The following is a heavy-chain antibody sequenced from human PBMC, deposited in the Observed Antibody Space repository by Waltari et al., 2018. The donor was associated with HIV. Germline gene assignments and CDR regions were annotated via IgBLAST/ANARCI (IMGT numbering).Heavy chain of an antibody. J-gene: IGHJ4*02. CDR1: GFTFTNYA. D-gene: IGHD3-22*01. V-gene: IGHV3-23*04. CDR2: ISVSGGSK. CDR3: AKDDTTGSSGYYPFHY. Sequence: EVQLVESGGGLVQPGGSLRLSCAASGFTFTNYAMNWVRQAPGKGLEWVSAISVSGGSKYYRDSVKGRFTISRDNSKNTLYLQMNSLRAEDTAVYYCAKDDTTGSSGYYPFHYWGQGTLITVSS.